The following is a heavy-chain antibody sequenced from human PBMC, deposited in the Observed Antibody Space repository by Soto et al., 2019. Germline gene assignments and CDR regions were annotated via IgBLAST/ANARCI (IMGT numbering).Heavy chain of an antibody. V-gene: IGHV3-21*01. CDR2: ISSSSSYI. D-gene: IGHD2-15*01. CDR1: GFTFSSYS. Sequence: GSLRLSCAASGFTFSSYSMNWVRQAPGKGLEWVSSISSSSSYIYYADSVKGRFTISRDNAKNSLYLEMNSLRAEDTAVYYCARAVRVVVAERGLIDYWGQGTLVTV. CDR3: ARAVRVVVAERGLIDY. J-gene: IGHJ4*02.